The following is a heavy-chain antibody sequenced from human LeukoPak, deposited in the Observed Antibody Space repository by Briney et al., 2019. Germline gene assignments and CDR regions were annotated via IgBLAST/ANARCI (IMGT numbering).Heavy chain of an antibody. J-gene: IGHJ4*02. Sequence: GGYLRLSCAASGFTFSSYGMHWVRQAPGKGLEWVAFIRYDGSNKYYADSVKGRFTISRDNSKNTLYLQMNSLRAEDTAVYYCAKADSGSGYFDYWGQGTLVTVSS. V-gene: IGHV3-30*02. CDR1: GFTFSSYG. CDR2: IRYDGSNK. CDR3: AKADSGSGYFDY. D-gene: IGHD2-15*01.